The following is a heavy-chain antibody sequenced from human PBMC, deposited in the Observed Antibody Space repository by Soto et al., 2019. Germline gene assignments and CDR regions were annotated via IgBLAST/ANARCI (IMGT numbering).Heavy chain of an antibody. D-gene: IGHD6-6*01. Sequence: SETLSLTCTVSGASISSGYWSWIRQSPGKGLEWIGYIYYDGSTYYNPSLGSRVTISVDTSKNQFSLNLSSVTAADTAVYYCARERPDGARLDPWGQGTLVTVS. CDR3: ARERPDGARLDP. V-gene: IGHV4-30-4*01. J-gene: IGHJ5*02. CDR2: IYYDGST. CDR1: GASISSGY.